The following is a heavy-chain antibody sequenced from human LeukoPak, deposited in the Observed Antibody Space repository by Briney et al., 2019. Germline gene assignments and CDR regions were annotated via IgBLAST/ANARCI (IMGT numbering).Heavy chain of an antibody. CDR1: GFTFSSYW. CDR3: ARGEDYGDPY. CDR2: VSTDGSST. J-gene: IGHJ4*02. Sequence: GGSLRLSCTASGFTFSSYWMHWVRQAPGRGPEGVSRVSTDGSSTTYADFVKGRFTISRDNAKNTLYLQMNSLRVEDTAVYYCARGEDYGDPYWGQGTLVTVSS. V-gene: IGHV3-74*01. D-gene: IGHD4-17*01.